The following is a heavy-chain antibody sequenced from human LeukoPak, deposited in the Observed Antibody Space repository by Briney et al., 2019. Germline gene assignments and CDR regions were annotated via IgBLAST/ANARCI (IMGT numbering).Heavy chain of an antibody. CDR3: ARVSAGYTSGWHFDY. J-gene: IGHJ4*02. D-gene: IGHD6-19*01. V-gene: IGHV1-2*02. Sequence: ASVKVSCKASGYTYTAYYLHWVRQAPGQGLEWMGWINPNSGGTHYAQKFQGRVTMTRDTSISTVYMELNSLRSDDTAVYYCARVSAGYTSGWHFDYWGQGTLVTVSS. CDR1: GYTYTAYY. CDR2: INPNSGGT.